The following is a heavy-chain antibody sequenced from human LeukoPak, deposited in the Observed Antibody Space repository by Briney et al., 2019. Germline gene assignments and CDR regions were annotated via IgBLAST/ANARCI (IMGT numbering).Heavy chain of an antibody. V-gene: IGHV4-59*01. CDR1: GFSLSCYS. Sequence: PSESLSLTCTVSGFSLSCYSLSWIRQPPGKGLEWIGYIYYSGSTNHNPSLKSRVTISVDTSKNQFSLKLSSVTAADTAVYYCARGPTRYYFDYWGQGTLVTVSS. CDR2: IYYSGST. CDR3: ARGPTRYYFDY. J-gene: IGHJ4*02.